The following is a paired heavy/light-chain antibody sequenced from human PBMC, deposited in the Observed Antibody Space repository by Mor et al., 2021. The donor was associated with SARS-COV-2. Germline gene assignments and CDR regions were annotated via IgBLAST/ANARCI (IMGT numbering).Heavy chain of an antibody. Sequence: QVQLRESGPGLVKPSQTLSLTCNVSGGSINSGGYYWTWIRQHPEKGLEWIGYIYYTGSATYNPSLKSRVTFSIDTSRRQFSLKLTSVTAADAAVYYCVRFRGWYEEASWGQGTQVTVSS. D-gene: IGHD6-19*01. CDR1: GGSINSGGYY. CDR3: VRFRGWYEEAS. J-gene: IGHJ5*02. CDR2: IYYTGSA. V-gene: IGHV4-31*03.
Light chain of an antibody. CDR3: HQYITPPLT. V-gene: IGKV3-20*01. Sequence: EIVLTQSPDTLSLSPGERASLSCRASQTVSSSSVAWYQQRPGQAPRLLVYHASTRATGIPDRFSGSGSGTDFTLTISRLDLEDFGVYWCHQYITPPLTFGGGTKVEI. J-gene: IGKJ4*01. CDR1: QTVSSSS. CDR2: HAS.